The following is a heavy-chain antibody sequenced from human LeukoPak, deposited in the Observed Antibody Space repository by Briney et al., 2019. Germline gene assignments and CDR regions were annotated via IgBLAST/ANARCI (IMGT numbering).Heavy chain of an antibody. CDR2: IEKDGSEE. J-gene: IGHJ4*02. CDR1: GFTFSNYW. Sequence: GGSLRLSCAASGFTFSNYWMSWVRQAPGKGLEWVANIEKDGSEENYVDSVKGRFTISRDNAKNSLYLQMNSLRADDTAVYYCARDPGFDYTSWGQGTLVTVSS. CDR3: ARDPGFDYTS. D-gene: IGHD4-11*01. V-gene: IGHV3-7*01.